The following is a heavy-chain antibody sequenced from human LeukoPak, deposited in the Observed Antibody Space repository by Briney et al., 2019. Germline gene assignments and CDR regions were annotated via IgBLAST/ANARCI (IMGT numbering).Heavy chain of an antibody. J-gene: IGHJ6*03. CDR2: ISAYNGNT. Sequence: ASVKVSCKASGYTFTSYGISWVRQAPGQGVEWMGWISAYNGNTNYAQKLQGRVTMTTDTSTSTAYMELRSLRSDDTAVYYCARARGYGDDFWSGYYLKFRGVPYYMDVWGKGTTVTVSS. CDR3: ARARGYGDDFWSGYYLKFRGVPYYMDV. CDR1: GYTFTSYG. D-gene: IGHD3-3*01. V-gene: IGHV1-18*01.